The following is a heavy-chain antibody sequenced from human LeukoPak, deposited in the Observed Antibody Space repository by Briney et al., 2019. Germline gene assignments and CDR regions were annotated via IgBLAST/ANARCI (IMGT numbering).Heavy chain of an antibody. CDR2: IRFDGTYK. CDR3: AKSGGGIAAALH. V-gene: IGHV3-30*02. Sequence: GGSLRLSXAASGFTFSNYGIHWVRQAPGKGLEWVTFIRFDGTYKYYADSVKGRFTISRDNFKNTLYLQMNSLRAEDTAVYSCAKSGGGIAAALHWGQGTLVTVSS. J-gene: IGHJ4*02. CDR1: GFTFSNYG. D-gene: IGHD6-13*01.